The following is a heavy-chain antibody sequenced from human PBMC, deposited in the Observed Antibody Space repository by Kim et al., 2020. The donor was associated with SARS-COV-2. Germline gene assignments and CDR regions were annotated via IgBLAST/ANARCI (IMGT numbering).Heavy chain of an antibody. D-gene: IGHD2-2*02. Sequence: GGSLRLSCAASGFTFSSYSMNWVRQAPGKGLEWVSYISSSSSTIYYADSVKGRFTISRDNAKNSLYLQMNSLRDEDTAVYYCAREVRYCSSTSCYKALDPWGQGTLVTVSS. CDR2: ISSSSSTI. CDR1: GFTFSSYS. V-gene: IGHV3-48*02. CDR3: AREVRYCSSTSCYKALDP. J-gene: IGHJ5*02.